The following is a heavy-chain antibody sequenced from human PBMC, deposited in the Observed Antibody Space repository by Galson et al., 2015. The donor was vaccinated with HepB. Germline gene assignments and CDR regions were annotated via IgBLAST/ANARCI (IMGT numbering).Heavy chain of an antibody. CDR2: IKQDGSEE. CDR3: ARLGNYYNGYFDC. J-gene: IGHJ4*02. V-gene: IGHV3-7*01. D-gene: IGHD3-10*01. Sequence: SLRLSCAASGLTFSSYWMTWVRQAPGKGLEWVAHIKQDGSEEYYVDSVKGRFTISRDNARNSLYLQMNSLRAEDTALYYCARLGNYYNGYFDCWGQGTLVTVSS. CDR1: GLTFSSYW.